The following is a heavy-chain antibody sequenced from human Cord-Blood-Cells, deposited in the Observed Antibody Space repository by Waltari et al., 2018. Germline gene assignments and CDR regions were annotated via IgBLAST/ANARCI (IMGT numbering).Heavy chain of an antibody. CDR3: ASLCSGGSCNPDYYYGMDV. CDR2: INHSGST. Sequence: QVQLQPWGAGLLKPSETLSLTCAVYGGSFSGYYWSWIRQPPGKGLEWIGEINHSGSTNYNPSLKSRVTISVDTSKNQFSLKLSSVTAADTAVYYCASLCSGGSCNPDYYYGMDVWGQGTTVTVSS. D-gene: IGHD2-15*01. CDR1: GGSFSGYY. J-gene: IGHJ6*02. V-gene: IGHV4-34*01.